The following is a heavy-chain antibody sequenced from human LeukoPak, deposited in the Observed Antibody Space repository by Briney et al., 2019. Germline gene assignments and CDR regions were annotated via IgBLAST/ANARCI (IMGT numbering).Heavy chain of an antibody. CDR2: IYYSGST. Sequence: PSETLSLTCTVYGGSISSSYWSWIRQPPGKGLEWIGYIYYSGSTNYNPSLKSPDTISVDTSKSQFSLKLNSVTAADTAVYYCARQGPLTTAVTTRTNPFDYWGQGTLVTVSS. CDR1: GGSISSSY. J-gene: IGHJ4*02. D-gene: IGHD4-11*01. CDR3: ARQGPLTTAVTTRTNPFDY. V-gene: IGHV4-59*08.